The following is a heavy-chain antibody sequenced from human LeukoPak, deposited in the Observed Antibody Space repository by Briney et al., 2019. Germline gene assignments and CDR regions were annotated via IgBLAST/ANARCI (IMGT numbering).Heavy chain of an antibody. J-gene: IGHJ2*01. CDR1: GFTFDDYA. CDR2: ISWNSGSI. V-gene: IGHV3-9*01. Sequence: PGGSLGLSCAASGFTFDDYAMHWVRQAPGKGLEWVSGISWNSGSIGYADSVKGRFTISRDNAKNSLYLQMNSLRAEDTALYYCAKLRGDDDSNWYFDLWGRGTLVTVFS. CDR3: AKLRGDDDSNWYFDL. D-gene: IGHD4-17*01.